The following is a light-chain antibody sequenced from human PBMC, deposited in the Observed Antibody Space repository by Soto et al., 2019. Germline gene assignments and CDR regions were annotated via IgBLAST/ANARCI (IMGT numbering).Light chain of an antibody. V-gene: IGKV3-20*01. CDR2: GAS. CDR1: QTISNSL. Sequence: EIVLTQSPGTLSLSPGERATLSCRASQTISNSLLAWYQQKPGQSPRLLIYGASSRATGIPDRFIGSGSGTDFTLTISRLEPEDVAVYACQQYGRAPITFGQGTRLEIK. CDR3: QQYGRAPIT. J-gene: IGKJ5*01.